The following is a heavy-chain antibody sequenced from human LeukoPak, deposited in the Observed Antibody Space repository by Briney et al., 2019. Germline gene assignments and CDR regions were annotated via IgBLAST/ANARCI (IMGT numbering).Heavy chain of an antibody. CDR3: ARGSHYYDSSGIDY. J-gene: IGHJ4*02. Sequence: SETLSLTCTVSGDSISDSDYYWGWIRQPPGKGLEWIGYIYYSGSTNYNPSLKSRVTISVDTSKNQFTLKLSSVTAADTAVYYCARGSHYYDSSGIDYWGQGTLVTVSS. D-gene: IGHD3-22*01. CDR1: GDSISDSDYY. V-gene: IGHV4-61*08. CDR2: IYYSGST.